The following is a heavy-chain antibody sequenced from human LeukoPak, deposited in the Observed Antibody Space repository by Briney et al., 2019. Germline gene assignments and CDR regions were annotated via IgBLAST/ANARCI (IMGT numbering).Heavy chain of an antibody. V-gene: IGHV1-69*01. CDR3: ARDSRDGYNNFDY. J-gene: IGHJ4*02. Sequence: GASVKVSRKASGGTFSSYAISWVRQAPGQGLEWMGGIIPIFGTANYAQKFQGRVTITADESTSTAYMELSSLRSEDTAVYYCARDSRDGYNNFDYWGQGTLVTVSS. CDR1: GGTFSSYA. D-gene: IGHD5-24*01. CDR2: IIPIFGTA.